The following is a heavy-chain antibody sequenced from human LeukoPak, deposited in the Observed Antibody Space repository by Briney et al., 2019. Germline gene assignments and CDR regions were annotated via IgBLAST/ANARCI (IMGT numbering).Heavy chain of an antibody. CDR3: VRGGLSTWS. J-gene: IGHJ5*02. Sequence: PGGSLRLSCAASGITFDNYVMSWVRQAPGKGLEWVSAISGSASSTIYADSVRGRFTISRDDAKNTVYLQMNNLRAEDTAVYYCVRGGLSTWSWGQGTLVTVSS. V-gene: IGHV3-23*01. CDR2: ISGSASST. D-gene: IGHD2-15*01. CDR1: GITFDNYV.